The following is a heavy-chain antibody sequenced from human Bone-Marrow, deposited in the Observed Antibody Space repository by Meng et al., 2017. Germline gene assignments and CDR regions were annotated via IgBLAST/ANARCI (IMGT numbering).Heavy chain of an antibody. CDR3: AREGYCGGDCHGFDY. D-gene: IGHD2-21*02. CDR2: IYTSGST. J-gene: IGHJ4*02. V-gene: IGHV4-61*09. CDR1: GGSISSGNYY. Sequence: SETLSLTCSVSGGSISSGNYYWSWIRQPAGKRLEWIGHIYTSGSTNYNPSLKRRVTISLDTSKNQFSLKLSSVTAADTAVYYCAREGYCGGDCHGFDYWGQGTLVTVSS.